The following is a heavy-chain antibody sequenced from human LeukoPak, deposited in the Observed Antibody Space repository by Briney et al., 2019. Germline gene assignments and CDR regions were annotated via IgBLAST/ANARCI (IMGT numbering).Heavy chain of an antibody. CDR2: ISYDGSNK. CDR3: AKDQFWQGRYFQH. D-gene: IGHD3-3*01. J-gene: IGHJ1*01. V-gene: IGHV3-30*18. Sequence: PVRSLRLSCAASGFTFSSYDMHWVRQAPGKGLEWVAVISYDGSNKYYADSVKGRFTISRDNSKNTLYLQMNSLRAEDTAVYYCAKDQFWQGRYFQHWGQGTLVTVSS. CDR1: GFTFSSYD.